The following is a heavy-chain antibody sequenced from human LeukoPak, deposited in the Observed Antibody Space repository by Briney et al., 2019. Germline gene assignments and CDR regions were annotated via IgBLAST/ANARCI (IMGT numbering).Heavy chain of an antibody. D-gene: IGHD5-12*01. Sequence: GRSLRLSCAASGFTFSDHYMDWVRQAPRKGLEWVGRTRNKPKGYTTEYAASVRGRFTISRDDSKNSLYLQMSSLKTEDTAVYYCTRGATEATRYYYGLDVWGQGTTVTASS. CDR1: GFTFSDHY. V-gene: IGHV3-72*01. CDR2: TRNKPKGYTT. J-gene: IGHJ6*02. CDR3: TRGATEATRYYYGLDV.